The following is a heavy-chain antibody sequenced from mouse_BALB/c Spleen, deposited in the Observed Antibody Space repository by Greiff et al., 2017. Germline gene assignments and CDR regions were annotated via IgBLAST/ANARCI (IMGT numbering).Heavy chain of an antibody. CDR2: IYPGDGDT. Sequence: QVQLKESGAELVRPGSSVKISCKASGYAFSSYWMNWVKQRPGQGLEWIGQIYPGDGDTNYNGKFKGKATLTADKSSSTAYMQLSSLTSEDSAVYFCARSGLIYYDYDGFAYWGQGTLVTVSA. J-gene: IGHJ3*01. CDR3: ARSGLIYYDYDGFAY. V-gene: IGHV1-80*01. CDR1: GYAFSSYW. D-gene: IGHD2-4*01.